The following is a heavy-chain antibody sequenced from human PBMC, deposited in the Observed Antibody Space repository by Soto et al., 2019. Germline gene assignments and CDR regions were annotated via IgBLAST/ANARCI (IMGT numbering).Heavy chain of an antibody. CDR2: TSWNSERI. Sequence: LRLSCAASGFTFDDYAMHWVRQPPGTGLEWVAGTSWNSERIGYADSVRGRFTISRDNAKNSLYLQMNSLRAEDTALYYCVRDMGADYYYYGMDVWGQGTSVTVSS. CDR1: GFTFDDYA. V-gene: IGHV3-9*01. D-gene: IGHD3-16*01. J-gene: IGHJ6*02. CDR3: VRDMGADYYYYGMDV.